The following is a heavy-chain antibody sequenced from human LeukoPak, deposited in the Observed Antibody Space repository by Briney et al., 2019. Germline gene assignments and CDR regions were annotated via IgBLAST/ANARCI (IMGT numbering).Heavy chain of an antibody. D-gene: IGHD4-17*01. CDR3: AKAGGDYEDGDAFDI. Sequence: GGSLRLSCAASGFTFSSYAMSWVRQDPGKGLEWVSAISGSGGSTYYADSVKGRFTISRDNSKNTLYLQMNSLRAEDTAVYYCAKAGGDYEDGDAFDIWGQGTMVTVSS. J-gene: IGHJ3*02. CDR2: ISGSGGST. CDR1: GFTFSSYA. V-gene: IGHV3-23*01.